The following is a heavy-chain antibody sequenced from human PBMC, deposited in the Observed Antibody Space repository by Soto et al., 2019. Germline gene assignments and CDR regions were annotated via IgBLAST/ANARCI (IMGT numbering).Heavy chain of an antibody. CDR1: GFPFGTYG. J-gene: IGHJ4*02. CDR3: ARARAGFLESFDV. CDR2: IWHDGSTE. Sequence: QVQLVESGGGVVQPGRSLRLCCAASGFPFGTYGMHWVRQAPGKGLEWVAVIWHDGSTEYYAVSVEGRFTISRDNSKHTLPLQMNGLRADDTAVYYCARARAGFLESFDVWGRGTLVTVSP. D-gene: IGHD3-3*01. V-gene: IGHV3-33*01.